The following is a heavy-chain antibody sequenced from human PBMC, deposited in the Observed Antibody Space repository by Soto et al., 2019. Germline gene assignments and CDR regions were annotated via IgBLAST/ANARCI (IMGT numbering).Heavy chain of an antibody. CDR1: GGSISSSSYY. D-gene: IGHD1-1*01. CDR2: IYYSGST. J-gene: IGHJ6*03. Sequence: SETLSLTCTVSGGSISSSSYYWGWIRQPPGKGLEWIGSIYYSGSTYYNPSLKSRVTISVDTSKNQFSLKLSSVTAADTAVYYCARHMRLEPDYYYYYYMDVWGKGTTVTVSS. CDR3: ARHMRLEPDYYYYYYMDV. V-gene: IGHV4-39*01.